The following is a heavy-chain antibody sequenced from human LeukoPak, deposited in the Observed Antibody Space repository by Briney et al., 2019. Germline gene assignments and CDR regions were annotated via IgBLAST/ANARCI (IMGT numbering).Heavy chain of an antibody. D-gene: IGHD5-12*01. J-gene: IGHJ4*02. CDR2: ISYDGSNK. CDR1: GFTFSSYA. CDR3: ARDRGYSGYDYPLGVDH. V-gene: IGHV3-30-3*01. Sequence: PGGSLRLSCAASGFTFSSYAMHWVRQAPGKGLEWVAVISYDGSNKYFADSVKGRFTISRDNSKNTLYLQMNSLRAEDTAVYYCARDRGYSGYDYPLGVDHWGQGTLVTVSS.